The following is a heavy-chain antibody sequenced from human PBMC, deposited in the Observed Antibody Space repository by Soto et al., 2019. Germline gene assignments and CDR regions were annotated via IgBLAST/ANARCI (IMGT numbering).Heavy chain of an antibody. D-gene: IGHD1-26*01. J-gene: IGHJ4*02. V-gene: IGHV4-4*07. CDR2: IYSSGSA. CDR3: ATIVGANDY. Sequence: ETLSLTCTVSRASIYTYSWTWIRQPAGKGLQWIGHIYSSGSANYSPSLKSRVSMSVDSSKNQISLKLSSVTAADTAVYYCATIVGANDYWGQGTLVTVSS. CDR1: RASIYTYS.